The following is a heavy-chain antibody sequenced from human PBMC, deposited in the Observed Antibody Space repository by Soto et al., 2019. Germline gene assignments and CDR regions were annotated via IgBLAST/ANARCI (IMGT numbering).Heavy chain of an antibody. D-gene: IGHD3-3*01. CDR3: ARGAGAYDFWSGYYTFDI. J-gene: IGHJ3*02. Sequence: QVQLVQSGAEVKKPGSSVKVSCKASGGTFSSYAISWVRQAPGQGLEWMGGIIPIFGTANYAQKFQGRVTITADESTSTAYMELSRLRSEDTAVYYCARGAGAYDFWSGYYTFDIWGQGTMVTVSS. CDR1: GGTFSSYA. CDR2: IIPIFGTA. V-gene: IGHV1-69*01.